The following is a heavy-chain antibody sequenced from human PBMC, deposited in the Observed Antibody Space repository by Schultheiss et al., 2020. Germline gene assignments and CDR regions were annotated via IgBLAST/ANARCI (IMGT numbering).Heavy chain of an antibody. CDR1: GFTFSSYS. CDR2: ISSSSSYI. D-gene: IGHD2-21*01. CDR3: AREYCGGACVKN. Sequence: GESLKISCAASGFTFSSYSMNWVRQAPGKGLEWVSSISSSSSYIYYADSVKGRFTISRDNAKNSLYLQMNSLRAEDTAVYYCAREYCGGACVKNWGQGTLVTVSS. J-gene: IGHJ4*02. V-gene: IGHV3-21*01.